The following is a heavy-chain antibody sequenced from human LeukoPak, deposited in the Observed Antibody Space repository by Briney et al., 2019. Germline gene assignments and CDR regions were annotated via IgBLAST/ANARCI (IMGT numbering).Heavy chain of an antibody. V-gene: IGHV4-59*01. CDR1: GGSISSYY. CDR3: ARGMLVGATIDY. Sequence: SETLSLTCTVSGGSISSYYWSWIRQPPGKGLEWIGYIYYSGSANYNPSLKSRVTISVDTSKNQFSLKLSSVTAADTAVYYCARGMLVGATIDYWGQGTLVTVSS. J-gene: IGHJ4*02. CDR2: IYYSGSA. D-gene: IGHD1-26*01.